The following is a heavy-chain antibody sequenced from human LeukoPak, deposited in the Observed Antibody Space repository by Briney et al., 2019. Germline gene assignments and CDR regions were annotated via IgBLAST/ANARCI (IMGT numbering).Heavy chain of an antibody. V-gene: IGHV3-30-3*01. J-gene: IGHJ4*02. Sequence: PGRSLRLSCAASGFTFSGYPMHWVRQAPGKGLEWVAVISYDGNNKKYADSVKGRFTISRDNSKNTLYLQMNSLRAEDTAVYYCARELRFLEWRTIDYWGQGTLVTVSS. D-gene: IGHD3-3*01. CDR1: GFTFSGYP. CDR2: ISYDGNNK. CDR3: ARELRFLEWRTIDY.